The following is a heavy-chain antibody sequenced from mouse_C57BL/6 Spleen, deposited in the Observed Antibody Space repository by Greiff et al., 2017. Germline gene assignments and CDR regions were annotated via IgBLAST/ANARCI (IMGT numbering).Heavy chain of an antibody. D-gene: IGHD2-2*01. V-gene: IGHV5-6*01. CDR2: ISSGGSYT. CDR1: GFTFSSYG. J-gene: IGHJ4*01. Sequence: EVMLVESGGDLVKPGGSLKLSCAASGFTFSSYGMSWVRQTPDKRLEWVATISSGGSYTYYPDSVKGRFTISRDNAKNTLYLQMSSLKSEDTAMYYCARHEGLRRTEYAMDYWCQGTSVTVSS. CDR3: ARHEGLRRTEYAMDY.